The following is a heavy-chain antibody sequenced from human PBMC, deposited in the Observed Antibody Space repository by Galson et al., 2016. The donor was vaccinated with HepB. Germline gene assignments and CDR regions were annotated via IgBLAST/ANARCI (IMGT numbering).Heavy chain of an antibody. Sequence: SVKVSCKASGYIFTNYGITWVRQAPGQGLEWMGWLSAYNGRTYYVRRFQGRVTMTTDTSTSTAYMELMSLKSDDTAVYYCARGTNELPPEDFDYWGQGTLVTVSS. CDR3: ARGTNELPPEDFDY. CDR2: LSAYNGRT. V-gene: IGHV1-18*04. D-gene: IGHD2-8*01. J-gene: IGHJ4*02. CDR1: GYIFTNYG.